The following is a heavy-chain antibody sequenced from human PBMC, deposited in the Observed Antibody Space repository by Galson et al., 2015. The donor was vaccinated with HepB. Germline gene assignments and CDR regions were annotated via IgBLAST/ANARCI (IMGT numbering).Heavy chain of an antibody. Sequence: SLRLSCAASGFTSSSYWMSWVRQAPGKGLEWVANIKQDGSEKYYVDSVKGRFTISRDNAKNSLYLQMNSLRAEDTAVYYCAREPGYGDYPYYYYGMDVWGQGTTVTVSS. CDR2: IKQDGSEK. J-gene: IGHJ6*01. V-gene: IGHV3-7*01. D-gene: IGHD4-17*01. CDR3: AREPGYGDYPYYYYGMDV. CDR1: GFTSSSYW.